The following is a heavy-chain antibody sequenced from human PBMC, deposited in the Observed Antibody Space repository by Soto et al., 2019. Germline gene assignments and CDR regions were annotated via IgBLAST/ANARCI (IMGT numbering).Heavy chain of an antibody. CDR3: ASEVDTTSHFNRFDP. CDR2: IWYDGIRK. CDR1: GFSLSGYG. J-gene: IGHJ5*02. D-gene: IGHD5-18*01. V-gene: IGHV3-33*01. Sequence: QVQLVESGGGVIQPGRSLRLSCEVSGFSLSGYGIHWVRQAPGKGLEWVAVIWYDGIRKNYADSARGRFTVSRDSSKDMVYLQMDSLKVEDTALYYGASEVDTTSHFNRFDPWGQVVMVSVSS.